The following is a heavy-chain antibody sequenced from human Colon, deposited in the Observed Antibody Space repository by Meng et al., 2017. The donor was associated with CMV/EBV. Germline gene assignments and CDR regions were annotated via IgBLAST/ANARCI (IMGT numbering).Heavy chain of an antibody. CDR1: EFMFNNYL. CDR3: ARHVYYRFDY. J-gene: IGHJ4*02. CDR2: VERDGTQQ. Sequence: EFMFNNYLMTWVRQAPGQWLEWVANVERDGTQQHYADFVKSRFTISRDNAKNLVFLQMNNLRPEDTAVYFCARHVYYRFDYWGQGALVTVSS. D-gene: IGHD3-10*01. V-gene: IGHV3-7*01.